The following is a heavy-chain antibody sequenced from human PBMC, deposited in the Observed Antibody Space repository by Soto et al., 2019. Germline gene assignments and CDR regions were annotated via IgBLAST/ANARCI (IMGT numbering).Heavy chain of an antibody. CDR1: GGTFSSYA. CDR2: IIPIFGTA. D-gene: IGHD7-27*01. Sequence: SVKVSCKASGGTFSSYAISWVRQAPGQGLEWMGGIIPIFGTANYAQKFQGRVTITADESTSTAYMELSSLRSEDTAVYYCARGETGDSYYYYGMDVWGQGTTVTVSS. J-gene: IGHJ6*02. CDR3: ARGETGDSYYYYGMDV. V-gene: IGHV1-69*13.